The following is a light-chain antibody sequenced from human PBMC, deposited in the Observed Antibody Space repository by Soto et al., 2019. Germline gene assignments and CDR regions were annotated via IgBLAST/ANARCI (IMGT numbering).Light chain of an antibody. Sequence: QSALTQPASVSGSPGQSITISCTGSSSDVEANKLVSWYQQHPGTAPRLLIYEDIRRPSGISSRFSGSKSGNTVSLTISGLRAEDEAAYYCCSYVDHRKFVFGGGTKLTVL. V-gene: IGLV2-23*01. J-gene: IGLJ3*02. CDR3: CSYVDHRKFV. CDR2: EDI. CDR1: SSDVEANKL.